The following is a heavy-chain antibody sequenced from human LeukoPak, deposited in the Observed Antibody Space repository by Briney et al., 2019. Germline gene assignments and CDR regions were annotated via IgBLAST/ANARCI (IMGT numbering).Heavy chain of an antibody. Sequence: GRSLRLSCAASGFTFSSYGMSWVRQAPGKGLEWVSAISGSGGSTYYADSVKGRFTISRDNSKNTLYLQMNSLRAEDTAVYYCAKAAAAGNRPNWFDPWGQGTLVTVSS. D-gene: IGHD6-13*01. CDR1: GFTFSSYG. CDR2: ISGSGGST. CDR3: AKAAAAGNRPNWFDP. V-gene: IGHV3-23*01. J-gene: IGHJ5*02.